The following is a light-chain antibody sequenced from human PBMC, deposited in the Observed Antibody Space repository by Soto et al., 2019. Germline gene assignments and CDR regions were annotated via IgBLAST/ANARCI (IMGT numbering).Light chain of an antibody. CDR1: QTISSW. V-gene: IGKV1-5*03. CDR2: KAS. Sequence: DVQMTQSPSTLSGSVGDRVTITCRASQTISSWLAWYQQKTGKDPKLLIYKASTLKSGVPSRFSGSGSGTEVTLTSSSLQPDDCATYYCQHYNSYSEAFGQGTKV. J-gene: IGKJ1*01. CDR3: QHYNSYSEA.